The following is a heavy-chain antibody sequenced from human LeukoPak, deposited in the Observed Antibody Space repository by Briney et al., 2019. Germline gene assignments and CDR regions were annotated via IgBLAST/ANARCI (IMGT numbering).Heavy chain of an antibody. D-gene: IGHD6-19*01. J-gene: IGHJ4*02. V-gene: IGHV3-23*01. CDR1: GFTFSSYA. CDR3: ARDRESSGWELFDY. Sequence: PGGSLRPSCAASGFTFSSYAMSWVRQAPGKGLEWVSAISGSGGSTYYADSVKGRFTISRDNSKNTLYLQMNSLRAEDTAVYYCARDRESSGWELFDYWGQGTLVTVSS. CDR2: ISGSGGST.